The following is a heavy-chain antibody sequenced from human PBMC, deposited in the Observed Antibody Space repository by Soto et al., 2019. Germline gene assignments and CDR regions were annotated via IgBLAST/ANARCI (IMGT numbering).Heavy chain of an antibody. Sequence: GASVKVSCQASGYTFTSYDINWVRQATVQGLEWMGWMNPNIGNTGYAQKFQGRVTMTRNTSISTAYMELSSLRSEDTAVYYCARRGSRLSYYYGMDVWGQGTTVTVSS. CDR1: GYTFTSYD. CDR2: MNPNIGNT. J-gene: IGHJ6*02. CDR3: ARRGSRLSYYYGMDV. D-gene: IGHD3-10*01. V-gene: IGHV1-8*01.